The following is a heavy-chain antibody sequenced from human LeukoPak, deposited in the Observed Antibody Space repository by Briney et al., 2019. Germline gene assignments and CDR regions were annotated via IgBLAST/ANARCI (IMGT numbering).Heavy chain of an antibody. D-gene: IGHD4-17*01. CDR2: ISGSGGST. CDR1: GFTFSSYA. Sequence: GGSLRLSCAASGFTFSSYAMSWVRQAPGKGLEWVSGISGSGGSTYYADSVKGRFTISRDNSKNTLYLQMNSLRAEDTAVYYCARAAWMTTVTAYWGQGTLVTVSS. J-gene: IGHJ4*02. CDR3: ARAAWMTTVTAY. V-gene: IGHV3-23*01.